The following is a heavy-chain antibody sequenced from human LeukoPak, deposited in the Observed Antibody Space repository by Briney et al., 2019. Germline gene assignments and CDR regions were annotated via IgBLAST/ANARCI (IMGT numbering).Heavy chain of an antibody. CDR2: ISGGGGST. CDR3: AKSSYYDSSGYYREYYFDY. CDR1: GFTFSSYA. Sequence: GGSLRLSCAASGFTFSSYAMSWVRQAPGEGLEWVSAISGGGGSTHYADSVKGRFTISRDNSKNTLYLQMSSLRAGDTAVYYCAKSSYYDSSGYYREYYFDYWGQGTLVTVSS. V-gene: IGHV3-23*01. D-gene: IGHD3-22*01. J-gene: IGHJ4*02.